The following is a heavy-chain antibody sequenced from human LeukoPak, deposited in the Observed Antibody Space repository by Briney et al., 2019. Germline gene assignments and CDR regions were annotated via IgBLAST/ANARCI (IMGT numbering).Heavy chain of an antibody. CDR1: GFTFSRYS. J-gene: IGHJ4*02. CDR2: ITSSSNYI. CDR3: ARARYDSSGYYPLGDY. Sequence: RSGGSLRLSCAASGFTFSRYSMNWVRQAPGKGLEWVSLITSSSNYIYYADSVKGRFTISRDNAKNSLYLEMNSLRAEDTAVYYCARARYDSSGYYPLGDYWGQGTLVTVSS. V-gene: IGHV3-21*01. D-gene: IGHD3-22*01.